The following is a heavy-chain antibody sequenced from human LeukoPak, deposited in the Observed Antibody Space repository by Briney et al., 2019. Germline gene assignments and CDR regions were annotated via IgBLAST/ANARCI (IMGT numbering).Heavy chain of an antibody. V-gene: IGHV4-39*01. D-gene: IGHD3-10*02. J-gene: IGHJ4*02. CDR2: IYYSGNI. Sequence: SETLSLTCTVPGGSISSSTYYWGWIRQPPGKGLEWIGSIYYSGNIYYNPSLKSRVTISVDTSKNQFSLKLTSVTAADTAVYYCARLIVRGTHNFDYWGQGTLVTVSS. CDR3: ARLIVRGTHNFDY. CDR1: GGSISSSTYY.